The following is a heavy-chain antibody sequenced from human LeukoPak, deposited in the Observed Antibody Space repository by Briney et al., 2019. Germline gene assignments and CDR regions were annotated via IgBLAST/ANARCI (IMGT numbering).Heavy chain of an antibody. CDR1: GFSFGSYP. V-gene: IGHV3-23*01. D-gene: IGHD6-6*01. CDR3: ARDSSHYLGSSDY. J-gene: IGHJ4*02. CDR2: ISETGGVT. Sequence: GGSLRLSCVVSGFSFGSYPMSWVRQAPGKGLEWVSVISETGGVTHYADSMKGRFTISRDNIKNTPNLQMNSLRAEDTAIYYCARDSSHYLGSSDYWGQGTLVTVSS.